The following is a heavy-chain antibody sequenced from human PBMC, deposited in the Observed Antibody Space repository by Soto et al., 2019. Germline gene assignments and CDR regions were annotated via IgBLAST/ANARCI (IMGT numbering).Heavy chain of an antibody. Sequence: QVQLVQSGAEVKNPGSSVKVSCKASGGTFNNYTISWVRQAPGQRLEWMGRIIPILGIANYAEKFQDRGRIAADRFASTAYMELSNLRSDDTAVYYGVRAVSTMADNGFDPWGQGTLLTVSP. J-gene: IGHJ5*02. V-gene: IGHV1-69*02. CDR2: IIPILGIA. D-gene: IGHD3-10*01. CDR3: VRAVSTMADNGFDP. CDR1: GGTFNNYT.